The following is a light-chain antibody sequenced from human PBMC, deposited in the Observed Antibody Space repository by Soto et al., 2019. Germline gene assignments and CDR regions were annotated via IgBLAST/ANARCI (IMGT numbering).Light chain of an antibody. Sequence: DIVLTQSPGTLSLSPGESATLSCRASQSVDSTYIAWYQQKPGQAPRPLIDGASTRATGIPDRFSGSGSGTDFTLTISRLEPEDVAVYYCQQYEAVVTFGQGTKVDIK. CDR1: QSVDSTY. V-gene: IGKV3-20*01. J-gene: IGKJ1*01. CDR2: GAS. CDR3: QQYEAVVT.